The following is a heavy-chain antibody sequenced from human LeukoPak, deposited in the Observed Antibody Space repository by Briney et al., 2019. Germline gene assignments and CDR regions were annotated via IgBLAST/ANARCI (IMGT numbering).Heavy chain of an antibody. CDR3: ARRSGVLDSRDSRYYFDH. D-gene: IGHD3-22*01. V-gene: IGHV4-59*11. CDR1: GGSISSHY. J-gene: IGHJ4*02. Sequence: SQTLSLTCIVSGGSISSHYWSWIRQPPGKGLEYIGYIYYSGSTDYNPSLKSRVTISLDTSKNQFSLSLTSVTAADTAVYYCARRSGVLDSRDSRYYFDHWGQGTLVTVSS. CDR2: IYYSGST.